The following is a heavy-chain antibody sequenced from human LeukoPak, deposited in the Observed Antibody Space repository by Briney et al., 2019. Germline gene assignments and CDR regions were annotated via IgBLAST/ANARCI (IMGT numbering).Heavy chain of an antibody. J-gene: IGHJ4*02. CDR3: ARWGAGDYDSSGYYSYSIDY. Sequence: ASVKVSCKASGYTFTSYGISWVRQAPGQGLEWMGWISAYNGNTNYAQKLQGRVTMTTDTSTSTAYMELRSLRSDDTAVYYCARWGAGDYDSSGYYSYSIDYWGQGTLVTVSS. CDR2: ISAYNGNT. D-gene: IGHD3-22*01. CDR1: GYTFTSYG. V-gene: IGHV1-18*01.